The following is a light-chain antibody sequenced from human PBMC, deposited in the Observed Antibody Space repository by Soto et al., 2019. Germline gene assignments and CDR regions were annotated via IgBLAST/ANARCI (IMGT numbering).Light chain of an antibody. CDR2: DVS. J-gene: IGLJ2*01. Sequence: QSVLTQPASVSGSPGQSITISCTGTSSDVGRYNYVSWYQQHPGKAPTLMIFDVSNRPSGVSNRFSGSKSGNTASLTISGLQAEDEADYYCSSYTTSSTLEFGGGTQLTVL. V-gene: IGLV2-14*01. CDR1: SSDVGRYNY. CDR3: SSYTTSSTLE.